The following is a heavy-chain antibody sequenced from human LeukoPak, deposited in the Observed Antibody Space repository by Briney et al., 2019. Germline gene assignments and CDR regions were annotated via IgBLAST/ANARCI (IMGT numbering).Heavy chain of an antibody. CDR3: ARGYYYDSSGRYPPGY. J-gene: IGHJ4*02. CDR2: ISSSGSTI. D-gene: IGHD3-22*01. CDR1: GFTFSSYE. Sequence: GGSLRLSCAACGFTFSSYEMNWVRQAPGKGLEWVSYISSSGSTIYYADSVKGRFTISRDNAKNSLYLQMNSLRAEDTAVYYCARGYYYDSSGRYPPGYWGQGTLVTVSS. V-gene: IGHV3-48*03.